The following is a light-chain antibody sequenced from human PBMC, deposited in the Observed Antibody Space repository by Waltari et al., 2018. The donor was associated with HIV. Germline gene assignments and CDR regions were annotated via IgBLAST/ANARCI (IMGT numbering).Light chain of an antibody. Sequence: QSALTQPPSASGSPGQSVTISCTGTSSDIGAYKYVSWYQQHPGKAPKLIISEVSKRPSGVPHRFSGSKSGNTASLTVSGLQAEDEADYYCTSYGGSNNVLFGGGTKLTVL. CDR3: TSYGGSNNVL. CDR2: EVS. J-gene: IGLJ2*01. CDR1: SSDIGAYKY. V-gene: IGLV2-8*01.